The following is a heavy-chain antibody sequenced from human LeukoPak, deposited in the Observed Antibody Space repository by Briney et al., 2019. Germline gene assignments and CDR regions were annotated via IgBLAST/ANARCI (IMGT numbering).Heavy chain of an antibody. Sequence: GGSLRLSCAASGFTYRSYSMHWVRQAPGKGLEWVAVISYDGTTTYYADSVEGRFTISRDNSKNTLFLQMNSLRSEDTAVYYCARPPKERTRGLYNWFDSWGQGTLVTVSS. CDR2: ISYDGTTT. V-gene: IGHV3-30-3*01. CDR3: ARPPKERTRGLYNWFDS. J-gene: IGHJ5*01. CDR1: GFTYRSYS. D-gene: IGHD6-25*01.